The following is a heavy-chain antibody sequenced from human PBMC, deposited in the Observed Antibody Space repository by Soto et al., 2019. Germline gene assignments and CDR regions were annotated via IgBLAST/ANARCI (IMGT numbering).Heavy chain of an antibody. V-gene: IGHV3-7*01. Sequence: EVQLVESGGGLVQPGGSLRLSCAASGFSFSSYWMSWVRQAPGKGLEWVANIKQDGSAKYYVESVEGRFTISRDNAKNSMDLQVDSLKAEDTDVYYCAAWGGTFHSSSCYGGYWGQGTLVTVSS. CDR3: AAWGGTFHSSSCYGGY. D-gene: IGHD2-2*01. CDR1: GFSFSSYW. J-gene: IGHJ4*02. CDR2: IKQDGSAK.